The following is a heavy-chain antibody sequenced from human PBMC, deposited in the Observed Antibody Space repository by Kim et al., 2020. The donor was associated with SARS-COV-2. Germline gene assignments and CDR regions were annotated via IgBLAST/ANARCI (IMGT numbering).Heavy chain of an antibody. J-gene: IGHJ3*02. Sequence: GGSLRLSCVASGFTFSAYATTWVRQAPGKGLEWVSGISGSGLSTYYADSVKVRFTISRDNSKNTVYLQMSSLRNDDTAVYYCASFARTMVPGVFPIWGQGTMVTVSS. V-gene: IGHV3-23*01. CDR1: GFTFSAYA. CDR3: ASFARTMVPGVFPI. CDR2: ISGSGLST. D-gene: IGHD3-10*01.